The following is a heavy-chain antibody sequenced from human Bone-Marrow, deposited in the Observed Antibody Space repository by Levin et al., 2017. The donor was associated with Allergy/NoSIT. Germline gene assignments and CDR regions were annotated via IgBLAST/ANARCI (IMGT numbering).Heavy chain of an antibody. CDR3: ARDPTLYTIFGVVIMNWFDP. J-gene: IGHJ5*02. V-gene: IGHV3-7*03. CDR1: GFTFSSYW. Sequence: GESLKISCAASGFTFSSYWMSWVRQAPGKGLEWVANIKQDGSEKYYVDSVKGRFTISRDNAKNSLYLQMNSLRAEDTAVYYCARDPTLYTIFGVVIMNWFDPWGQGTLVTVSS. CDR2: IKQDGSEK. D-gene: IGHD3-3*01.